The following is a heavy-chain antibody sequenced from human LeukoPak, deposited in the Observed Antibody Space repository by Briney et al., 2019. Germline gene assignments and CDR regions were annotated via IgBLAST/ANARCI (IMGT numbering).Heavy chain of an antibody. V-gene: IGHV1-24*01. CDR2: FDPEDGGT. J-gene: IGHJ4*02. D-gene: IGHD2-2*01. CDR1: GYTLTELS. CDR3: ATDPIESGYCSSTSCSSDY. Sequence: ASVKVSCKVSGYTLTELSMHWVRQAPGKGLEWMGGFDPEDGGTIYAQKFQGRVTMTEDTSTDTAYMELSSLRSEDTAVYYCATDPIESGYCSSTSCSSDYWGQGTLVTVSS.